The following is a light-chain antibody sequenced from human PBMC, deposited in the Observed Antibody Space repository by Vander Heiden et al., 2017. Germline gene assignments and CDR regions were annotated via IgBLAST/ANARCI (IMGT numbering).Light chain of an antibody. CDR1: HRFSTY. CDR2: DAS. Sequence: SHRFSTYLAWYQQKPGPAPRLLINDASSRATGIPARFSGSGCGTGFSITISSIEPEDFAVYYCRQRSNWLMYTFGQGTKLEIK. CDR3: RQRSNWLMYT. V-gene: IGKV3-11*01. J-gene: IGKJ2*01.